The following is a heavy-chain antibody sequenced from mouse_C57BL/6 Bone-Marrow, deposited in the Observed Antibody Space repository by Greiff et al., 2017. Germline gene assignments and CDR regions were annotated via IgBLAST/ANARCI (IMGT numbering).Heavy chain of an antibody. D-gene: IGHD1-1*01. CDR2: IYPRSGNT. CDR1: GYTFTRYG. V-gene: IGHV1-81*01. CDR3: ANVVPFAY. Sequence: VQLQQSGAELARPGASVKLSCKASGYTFTRYGISWVKQRTGQGLEWIGEIYPRSGNTYYNEKFKGKATLTADKSSSTACMALRSLTSEDSAIYFCANVVPFAYWGQGTLVTVSA. J-gene: IGHJ3*01.